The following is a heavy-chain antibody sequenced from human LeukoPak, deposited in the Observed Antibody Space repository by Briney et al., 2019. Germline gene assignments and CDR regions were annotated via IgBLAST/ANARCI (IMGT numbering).Heavy chain of an antibody. J-gene: IGHJ5*02. D-gene: IGHD5-18*01. CDR3: ARQGIKGDTAMP. Sequence: SETLSLTCTVSGGSISSHYWSWIRQPPGKGLEWIGYIYYSGSTNYNPSLKSRVTISVDTSKNQFSLKLSSVTAADTAVYYCARQGIKGDTAMPWGQGTLVTVSS. CDR1: GGSISSHY. V-gene: IGHV4-59*08. CDR2: IYYSGST.